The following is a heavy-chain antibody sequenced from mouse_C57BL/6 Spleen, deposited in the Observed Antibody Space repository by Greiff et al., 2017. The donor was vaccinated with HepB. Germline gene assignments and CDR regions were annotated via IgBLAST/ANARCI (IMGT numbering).Heavy chain of an antibody. Sequence: QVQLQQSGAELVRPGTSVKVSCKASGYAFTNYLIEWVKQRPGQGLEWIGVINPGSGGTNYNEKFKGKATLTADKSSSTAYMQLSSLTSEDSAVYFCARRDGYYRYFDVWGTGTTVTGSS. CDR3: ARRDGYYRYFDV. V-gene: IGHV1-54*01. J-gene: IGHJ1*03. CDR1: GYAFTNYL. D-gene: IGHD2-3*01. CDR2: INPGSGGT.